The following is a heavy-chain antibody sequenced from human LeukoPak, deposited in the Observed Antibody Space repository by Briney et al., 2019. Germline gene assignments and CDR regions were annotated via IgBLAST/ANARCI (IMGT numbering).Heavy chain of an antibody. J-gene: IGHJ4*02. CDR1: GGSFSGYY. D-gene: IGHD2-2*01. CDR3: ARGECSSTSCYLNY. CDR2: INHSGST. Sequence: SETLSLTCAVYGGSFSGYYWSWIRQPPGKGPEWIGEINHSGSTNYNPSLKSRVTISVDTSKNQFSLKLSSVTAADTAVYYCARGECSSTSCYLNYWGQGTLVTVSS. V-gene: IGHV4-34*01.